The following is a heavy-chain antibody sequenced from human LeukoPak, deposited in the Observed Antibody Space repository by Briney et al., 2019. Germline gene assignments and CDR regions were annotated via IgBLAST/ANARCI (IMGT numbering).Heavy chain of an antibody. CDR3: ATGYSSTWYYFDY. CDR2: IYHSGST. D-gene: IGHD6-13*01. V-gene: IGHV4-59*01. J-gene: IGHJ4*02. Sequence: SESLSLTCTVSGDSISSYYWSWIRQPPGQGLELIGYIYHSGSTNYNPSLKSRVTISADTSKDQLSLKLASVTAADTAVYYCATGYSSTWYYFDYWGQGTLVTVSS. CDR1: GDSISSYY.